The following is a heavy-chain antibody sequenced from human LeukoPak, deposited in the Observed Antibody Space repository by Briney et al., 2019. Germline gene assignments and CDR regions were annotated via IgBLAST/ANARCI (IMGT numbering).Heavy chain of an antibody. D-gene: IGHD5-18*01. CDR3: AKDRGYSHGFDY. CDR1: GFTFSSYG. J-gene: IGHJ4*02. Sequence: GGSLRLSCAASGFTFSSYGMHWVRQAPGKGLEWVAGISYDGRSKEYVDSVKGRFTISRDDSKNTLYLQMNSLRAEDTAVYYCAKDRGYSHGFDYWGQGTQLTVSS. V-gene: IGHV3-30*18. CDR2: ISYDGRSK.